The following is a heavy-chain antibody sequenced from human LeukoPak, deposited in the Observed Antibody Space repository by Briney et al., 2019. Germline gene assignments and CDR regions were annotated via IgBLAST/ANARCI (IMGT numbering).Heavy chain of an antibody. CDR1: GFTFSNCW. CDR2: IKRDGSEK. CDR3: ARASLYYYGMDV. Sequence: GGSLRLSCAASGFTFSNCWMAWVRQAPGKGLEWVANIKRDGSEKNYVDSVKGRFIISRENAKNSLYLQMNRLRADDTAVYYCARASLYYYGMDVWGQGTTVTVSS. D-gene: IGHD3-10*01. J-gene: IGHJ6*02. V-gene: IGHV3-7*01.